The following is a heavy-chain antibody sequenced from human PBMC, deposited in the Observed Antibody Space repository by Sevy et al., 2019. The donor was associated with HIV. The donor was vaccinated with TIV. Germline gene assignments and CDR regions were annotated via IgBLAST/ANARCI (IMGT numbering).Heavy chain of an antibody. CDR1: GYTFSNYA. CDR3: AREGCSKPHDY. V-gene: IGHV3-23*01. D-gene: IGHD2-2*01. CDR2: FSFGCGKI. J-gene: IGHJ4*02. Sequence: GGSLRLSCAASGYTFSNYAMSWVRQAPGKGLEWVSSFSFGCGKINYADSVKGRFTISRDNSKNTLYLQMNSLRAEDTALYYCAREGCSKPHDYWGQGTLVTVSS.